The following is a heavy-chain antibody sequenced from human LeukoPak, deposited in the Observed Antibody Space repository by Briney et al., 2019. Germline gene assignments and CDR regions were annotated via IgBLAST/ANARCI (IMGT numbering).Heavy chain of an antibody. CDR3: AREWLIVVTGTGHLDY. D-gene: IGHD6-19*01. J-gene: IGHJ4*02. CDR1: GYSFSVFY. CDR2: SIPNTGGT. V-gene: IGHV1-2*02. Sequence: ASVNVSCKASGYSFSVFYMHWVRQAPGQGHEWMGWSIPNTGGTNYAQKFQGRVTMTRDTTISTAYMELSTLRSDDTAVYYCAREWLIVVTGTGHLDYWGQGTLVTVSS.